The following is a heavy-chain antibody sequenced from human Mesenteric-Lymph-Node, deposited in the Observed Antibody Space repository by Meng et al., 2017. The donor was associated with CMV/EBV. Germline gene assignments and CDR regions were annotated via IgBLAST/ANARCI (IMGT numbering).Heavy chain of an antibody. CDR2: ISSSGSTI. V-gene: IGHV3-48*03. CDR3: ARDKRYCSSTSLVRCYLANYYYGMDV. CDR1: GFTFSSYE. D-gene: IGHD2-2*01. Sequence: GGSLRLSCAASGFTFSSYEVNWVRQAPGKGLEWVSYISSSGSTIYYADSVKGRFTISRDNAKNSLYLQMNSLRAEDTAAYYCARDKRYCSSTSLVRCYLANYYYGMDVWGQGTTVTVSS. J-gene: IGHJ6*02.